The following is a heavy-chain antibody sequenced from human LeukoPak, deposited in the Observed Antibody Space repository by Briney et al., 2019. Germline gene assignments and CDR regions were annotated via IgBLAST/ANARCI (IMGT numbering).Heavy chain of an antibody. D-gene: IGHD5-18*01. J-gene: IGHJ4*02. CDR2: ISYDGSNK. Sequence: HPGGSLRLSCAASGFTFSSYAMHWVRQAPGKGLEWVAVISYDGSNKYYADSVKGRFTISRDNSKNTLYLQMNSLSAEDTAVYYCARDLGGYSYGYSFDYWGQGTLVTVSS. CDR1: GFTFSSYA. CDR3: ARDLGGYSYGYSFDY. V-gene: IGHV3-30*04.